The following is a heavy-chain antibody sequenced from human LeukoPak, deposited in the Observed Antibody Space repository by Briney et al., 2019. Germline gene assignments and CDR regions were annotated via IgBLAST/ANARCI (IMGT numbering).Heavy chain of an antibody. CDR1: GYTFTSYG. CDR2: INPSGGST. CDR3: ARAGDEDPTVDY. Sequence: ASVKVSCKASGYTFTSYGISWVRQAPGQGLEWMGIINPSGGSTSYAQKFQGRVTMTRDTSTSTVYMELSSLRSEDTAVYYCARAGDEDPTVDYWGQGTLVTVSS. J-gene: IGHJ4*02. V-gene: IGHV1-46*01.